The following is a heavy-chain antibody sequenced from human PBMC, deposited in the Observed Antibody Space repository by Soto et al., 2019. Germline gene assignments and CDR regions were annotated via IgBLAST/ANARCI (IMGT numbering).Heavy chain of an antibody. CDR1: GGSFSGYY. V-gene: IGHV4-34*01. D-gene: IGHD3-16*02. CDR3: ARGRRRLRTYDYIWGSYRWFDY. CDR2: INHSGST. Sequence: SETLSLTCAVYGGSFSGYYWSWIRQPPGKGLEWIGEINHSGSTNYNPSLKSRVTISVNTSKNQFSLKLSSVTAAETAVYYCARGRRRLRTYDYIWGSYRWFDYWGQGTLVTVSS. J-gene: IGHJ4*02.